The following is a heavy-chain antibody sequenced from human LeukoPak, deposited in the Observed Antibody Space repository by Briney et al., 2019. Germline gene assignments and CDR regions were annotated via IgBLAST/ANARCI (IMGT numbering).Heavy chain of an antibody. CDR3: ARDSRDYGSGSYWDV. J-gene: IGHJ6*02. V-gene: IGHV4-59*01. D-gene: IGHD3-10*01. Sequence: PSETLSLTCTVSGGFINNYYWNWIRQPPGKGLEWIGYITGSIYFSGSTKYDPSLESRVTMSVDTSKNQFSLTLSSVTAADTAVYYCARDSRDYGSGSYWDVWGQGTTVTVSS. CDR2: ITGSIYFSGST. CDR1: GGFINNYY.